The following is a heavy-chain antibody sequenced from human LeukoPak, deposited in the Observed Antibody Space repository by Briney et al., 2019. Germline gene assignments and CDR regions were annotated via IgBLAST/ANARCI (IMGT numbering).Heavy chain of an antibody. D-gene: IGHD6-6*01. Sequence: GGSLRLSCAASGFTFSSYSMNWVRQAPGKGLEWVSSISSSSSYIYYADSVKGRFTISRDNAKNSLYLQMNSLRAEDTAVYYCAKRSISSSSVFDYWGQGTLVTVSS. CDR2: ISSSSSYI. CDR3: AKRSISSSSVFDY. J-gene: IGHJ4*02. V-gene: IGHV3-21*01. CDR1: GFTFSSYS.